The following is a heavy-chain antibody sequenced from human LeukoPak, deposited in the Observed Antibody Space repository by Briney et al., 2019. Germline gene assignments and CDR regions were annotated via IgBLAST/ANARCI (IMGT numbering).Heavy chain of an antibody. CDR3: ARGATTFNY. CDR1: SGSISTSNYY. D-gene: IGHD1-26*01. J-gene: IGHJ4*02. V-gene: IGHV4-39*07. Sequence: SETLSLTCTVSSGSISTSNYYWGWVRQPPGKALEWIGNIFYSGSTYYSPSLKSRVTISLDTSRNQFSLKLSSVTAADTAVYYCARGATTFNYWGQGTLVTVSS. CDR2: IFYSGST.